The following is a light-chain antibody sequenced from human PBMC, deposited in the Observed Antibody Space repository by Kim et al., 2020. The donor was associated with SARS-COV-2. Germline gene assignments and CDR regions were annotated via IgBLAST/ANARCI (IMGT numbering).Light chain of an antibody. Sequence: DIQMTQSPSSLSASVGDRVTITGRASQDISRYLNWYQQKPGKAPKLLIYTASSLQSGVPSRFTGSGSETDFTLTISSLQPEDFATYYCQQTYSASRTFGQGTKVDIK. V-gene: IGKV1-39*01. CDR1: QDISRY. J-gene: IGKJ1*01. CDR2: TAS. CDR3: QQTYSASRT.